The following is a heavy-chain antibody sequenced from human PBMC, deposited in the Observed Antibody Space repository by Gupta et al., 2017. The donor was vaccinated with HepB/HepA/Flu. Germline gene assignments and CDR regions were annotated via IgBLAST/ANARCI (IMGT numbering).Heavy chain of an antibody. Sequence: QVQLQESGPGLVKPSEPLSLTCTVSGGSVTSGRYQWNWIRQPPGKRLEWIGYVYDSGSTNYNPSLKSRVTIAIDTSKNRFSLTLTSVTTADTAIYYCARGDYNYYEDYYYYLDVWGNGTTVTVSS. V-gene: IGHV4-61*01. J-gene: IGHJ6*03. D-gene: IGHD3-22*01. CDR3: ARGDYNYYEDYYYYLDV. CDR1: GGSVTSGRYQ. CDR2: VYDSGST.